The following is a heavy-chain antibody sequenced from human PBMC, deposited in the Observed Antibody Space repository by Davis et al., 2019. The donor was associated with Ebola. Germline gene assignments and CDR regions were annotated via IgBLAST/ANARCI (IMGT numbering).Heavy chain of an antibody. CDR2: LSAFKGKT. CDR1: SYTLTEFS. CDR3: ARTSIVGTTTTASDI. Sequence: ASALVFCYVSSYTLTEFSVHWVRQAPGQGLEWLVWLSAFKGKTHYAQKFQGRMTLTTDTSTGTAYMELRSLRSDDTAVYFCARTSIVGTTTTASDIWGQGTKVTVSS. V-gene: IGHV1-18*04. D-gene: IGHD1-26*01. J-gene: IGHJ3*02.